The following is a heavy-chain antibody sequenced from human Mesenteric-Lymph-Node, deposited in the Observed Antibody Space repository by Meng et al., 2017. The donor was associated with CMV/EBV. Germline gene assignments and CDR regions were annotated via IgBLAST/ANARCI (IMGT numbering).Heavy chain of an antibody. CDR1: GDT. CDR2: SSHSGSA. CDR3: EKGGVGYCGSGSPTSLTYFDY. J-gene: IGHJ4*02. V-gene: IGHV4-34*04. D-gene: IGHD3-10*01. Sequence: GDTGGWIRERPEKGLEWHGDSSHSGSANRNASLKSRDTISVDASKNPYTLQLSYVTAAETDVYDGEKGGVGYCGSGSPTSLTYFDYWGQGTLVTVSS.